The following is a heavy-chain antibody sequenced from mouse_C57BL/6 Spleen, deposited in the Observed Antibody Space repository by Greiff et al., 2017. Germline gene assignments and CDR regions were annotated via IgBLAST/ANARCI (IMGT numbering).Heavy chain of an antibody. V-gene: IGHV1-77*01. CDR2: IGPGSGST. Sequence: QVQLQQSGAELVKPGASVKISCKASGYTFTDYYINWVKQRPGQGLEWSGKIGPGSGSTYYNEKFKGKATLTADKSSSTAYMQLSSLTSEDSAVYFCAREDYGSSPLYFDVWGTGTTVTVSS. CDR1: GYTFTDYY. J-gene: IGHJ1*03. D-gene: IGHD1-1*01. CDR3: AREDYGSSPLYFDV.